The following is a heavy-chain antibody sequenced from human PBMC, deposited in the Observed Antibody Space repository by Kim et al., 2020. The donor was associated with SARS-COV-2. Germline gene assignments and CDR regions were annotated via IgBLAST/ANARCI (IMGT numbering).Heavy chain of an antibody. CDR2: IIPILGSA. CDR1: GGTFSSYA. J-gene: IGHJ4*02. CDR3: AGGYSSGWDEDY. D-gene: IGHD6-19*01. Sequence: SVKVSCKASGGTFSSYAISWVRQAPGQGLEWMGGIIPILGSANYAQKFHGRVTINANESTSTAYMELSSLRSEDTAGYSCAGGYSSGWDEDYWGQGTLVTVSS. V-gene: IGHV1-69*13.